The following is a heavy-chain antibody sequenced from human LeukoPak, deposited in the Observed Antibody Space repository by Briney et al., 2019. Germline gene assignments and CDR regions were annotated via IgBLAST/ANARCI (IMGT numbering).Heavy chain of an antibody. V-gene: IGHV4-59*06. D-gene: IGHD3-10*01. Sequence: SETLSLTCTVSGDSISSNYWSWFRQPPGKGLEWIGYIYYSGSTYYNPSLKSRVTISVDTSKNQFSLKLSSVTAADTAVYYCARGGSGEGYWGQGTLVTVSS. CDR1: GDSISSNY. CDR3: ARGGSGEGY. CDR2: IYYSGST. J-gene: IGHJ4*02.